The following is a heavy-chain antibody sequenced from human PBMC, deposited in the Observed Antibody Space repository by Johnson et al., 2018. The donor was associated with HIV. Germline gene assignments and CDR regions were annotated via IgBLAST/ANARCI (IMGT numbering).Heavy chain of an antibody. CDR1: GFTFSSYG. Sequence: QVQLVESGGGVVQPGRSLRLSCAASGFTFSSYGMHWVRQAPGKGLEWVAVVSYETTNKHYADSVKGRFTISRDNSKNTLYLQMNSLRAEDTAVYYCAKEGITMEVDIWGQGTMVTVSS. J-gene: IGHJ3*02. V-gene: IGHV3-30*19. CDR2: VSYETTNK. D-gene: IGHD3-10*01. CDR3: AKEGITMEVDI.